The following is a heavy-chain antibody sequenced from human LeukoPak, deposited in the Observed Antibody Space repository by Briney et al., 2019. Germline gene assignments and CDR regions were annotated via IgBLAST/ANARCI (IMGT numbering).Heavy chain of an antibody. J-gene: IGHJ6*02. CDR3: ARLGVVGATHPYYYYYGMDV. Sequence: PSETLSLTCTVSGGSISSSSYYWGWIRQPPGKGLEWIGSIYYSGSTYYNPSLKSRVTISVDTSKNQFSLKLSSLTAADLAVYYCARLGVVGATHPYYYYYGMDVWGQGTTVTVSS. V-gene: IGHV4-39*01. CDR1: GGSISSSSYY. CDR2: IYYSGST. D-gene: IGHD1-26*01.